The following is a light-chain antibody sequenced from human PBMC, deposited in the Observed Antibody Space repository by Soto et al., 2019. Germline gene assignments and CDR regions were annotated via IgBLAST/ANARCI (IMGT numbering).Light chain of an antibody. V-gene: IGKV3-11*01. Sequence: IVLTQAPATLSLSPGERSTLSCMASQSVSSYLAWYQQKPGQAPRLLIYDASNRATGIPARFSGSGSGTDFTLTISSLEPEDFAVYYCQQRSNWPPSVGPVTRLEIK. CDR2: DAS. CDR3: QQRSNWPPS. J-gene: IGKJ5*01. CDR1: QSVSSY.